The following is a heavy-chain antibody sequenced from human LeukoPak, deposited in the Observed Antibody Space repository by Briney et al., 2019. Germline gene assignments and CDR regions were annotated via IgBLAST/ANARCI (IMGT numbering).Heavy chain of an antibody. D-gene: IGHD3-9*01. CDR2: IYHSGST. J-gene: IGHJ5*02. CDR3: ARDHSYDILTGYYGGWFDP. CDR1: GYSISTGYY. V-gene: IGHV4-38-2*02. Sequence: ASETLSLTCTVSGYSISTGYYWDWIRQPPGKGLEWIGSIYHSGSTYYNPSLKSRVTISVDTSKNQFSLKLSSATAADTAVYYCARDHSYDILTGYYGGWFDPWGQGTLVTVSS.